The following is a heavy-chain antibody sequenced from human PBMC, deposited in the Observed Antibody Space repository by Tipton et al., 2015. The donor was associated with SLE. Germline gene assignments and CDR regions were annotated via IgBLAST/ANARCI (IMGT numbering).Heavy chain of an antibody. J-gene: IGHJ3*02. CDR3: ARRDTDYSNAFDI. CDR2: IYYSGST. V-gene: IGHV4-59*12. D-gene: IGHD2-15*01. Sequence: TLSLTCTVSGGSISSYYWSWIRQPPGKGLEWIGHIYYSGSTNYNPSLKSRVTISVDTSKNQFSLKLSSVTAADTAVYYCARRDTDYSNAFDIWGQGTMVTVSS. CDR1: GGSISSYY.